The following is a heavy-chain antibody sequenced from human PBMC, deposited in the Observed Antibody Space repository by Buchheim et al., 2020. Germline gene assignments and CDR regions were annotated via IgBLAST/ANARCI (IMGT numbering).Heavy chain of an antibody. CDR3: ARDRAYYDSSGYSYYYYYMDV. V-gene: IGHV4-59*01. J-gene: IGHJ6*03. CDR2: IYYSGST. Sequence: QVQLQESGPGLVKPSETLSLTCTVSGGSISSYYWSWIRQPPGKGLEWIGYIYYSGSTNYNPSLTSRVTISVDTSKNQLSLKLSSVTAADTAVYYCARDRAYYDSSGYSYYYYYMDVWGKGTT. CDR1: GGSISSYY. D-gene: IGHD3-22*01.